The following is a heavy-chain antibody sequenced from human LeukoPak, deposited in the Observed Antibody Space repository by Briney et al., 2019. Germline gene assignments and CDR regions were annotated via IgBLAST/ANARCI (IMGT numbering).Heavy chain of an antibody. D-gene: IGHD3-9*01. CDR3: AKSGSVLRYFDWSRRPYYYYGMDV. CDR1: GFMFSIYG. Sequence: GGSLRLSCAASGFMFSIYGMHWVRQAPGKGLEWVAVVWYDGSEKYCADSVKGRFSISRDNSKNTLYLQMNSVRAEDTAVYYCAKSGSVLRYFDWSRRPYYYYGMDVWGQGTTVTVSS. V-gene: IGHV3-33*06. CDR2: VWYDGSEK. J-gene: IGHJ6*02.